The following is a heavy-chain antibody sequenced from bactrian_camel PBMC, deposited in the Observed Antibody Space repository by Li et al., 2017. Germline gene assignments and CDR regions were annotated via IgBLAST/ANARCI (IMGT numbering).Heavy chain of an antibody. J-gene: IGHJ4*01. CDR1: GFTFSGST. CDR2: IPGSSSGTT. D-gene: IGHD4*01. V-gene: IGHV3S1*01. Sequence: LVESGGDLVQPGGSLRLSCVASGFTFSGSTMYWVRQAPGKGLEWVSRIPGSSSGTTTYAASVKGRFIISRDNAKNTLYLQLNSLKSEDAAVYYCATMFLGLWFDHWGQGTQVTVS. CDR3: ATMFLGLWFDH.